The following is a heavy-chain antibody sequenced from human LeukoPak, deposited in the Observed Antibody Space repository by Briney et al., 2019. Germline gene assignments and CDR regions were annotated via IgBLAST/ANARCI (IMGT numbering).Heavy chain of an antibody. CDR2: ISYDGSNK. CDR1: GFTFSSYG. Sequence: PGGSLRLSCAASGFTFSSYGMHWVRQAPGKGLEWVAVISYDGSNKYYADSVKGRFTISRDNSKNTLYLQMNRLRAEDTAVYYCAKDLLLDYWGQGTLVTVSS. CDR3: AKDLLLDY. V-gene: IGHV3-30*18. J-gene: IGHJ4*02.